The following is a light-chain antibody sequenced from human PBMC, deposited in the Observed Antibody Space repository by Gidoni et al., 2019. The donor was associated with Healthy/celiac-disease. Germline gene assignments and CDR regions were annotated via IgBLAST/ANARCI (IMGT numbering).Light chain of an antibody. CDR2: DAS. CDR3: QQRSNWPAWT. Sequence: VFTQSPATLSLSPGERPTLSCRASQSVSSYLAWYQQKPGQAPRLLIYDASHRATGIPARFSGSGSGTDFTLTISSLEPEDFAVYYCQQRSNWPAWTFGQGTKVEIK. CDR1: QSVSSY. J-gene: IGKJ1*01. V-gene: IGKV3-11*01.